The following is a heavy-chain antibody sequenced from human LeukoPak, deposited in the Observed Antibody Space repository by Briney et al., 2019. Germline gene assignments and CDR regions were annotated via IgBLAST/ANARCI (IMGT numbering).Heavy chain of an antibody. V-gene: IGHV4-59*01. D-gene: IGHD5-18*01. CDR1: GFTFSSYA. CDR3: ARDHSGYSYGYGY. CDR2: IYYSGST. Sequence: GSLRLSCAASGFTFSSYAMSWIRQPPGKGLEWIGYIYYSGSTNYNPSLKSRVTISVDTSKNQFSLKLSSVTAADTAVYYCARDHSGYSYGYGYWGQGTLVTVSS. J-gene: IGHJ4*02.